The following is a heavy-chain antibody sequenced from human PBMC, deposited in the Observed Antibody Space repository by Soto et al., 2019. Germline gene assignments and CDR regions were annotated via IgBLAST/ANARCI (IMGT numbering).Heavy chain of an antibody. D-gene: IGHD6-6*01. CDR2: IYYSGST. CDR3: ARASPPAPVYSSSYYYYYGMNV. V-gene: IGHV4-61*01. Sequence: PSQSLSLTCTLSARSLSSGSYYWSWIRQPPGKGLEWSGYIYYSGSTNYNPSLKSRVTISVDTSKNQFSLKLSTVTAADTAVYYCARASPPAPVYSSSYYYYYGMNVWGQGTTVTVSS. CDR1: ARSLSSGSYY. J-gene: IGHJ6*02.